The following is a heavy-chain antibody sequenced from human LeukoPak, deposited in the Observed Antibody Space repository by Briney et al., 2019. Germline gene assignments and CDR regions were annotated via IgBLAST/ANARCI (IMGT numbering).Heavy chain of an antibody. Sequence: ASVKVSCKASGYTFTAYYVHWVRQAPGQGLEWMGWITPNSGDTKYVQKFQGRVTMTGDTSISTAYMEVSRLRSDDTAVYYCARSWSGRFGELHYWGQGTLVTVSS. J-gene: IGHJ4*02. D-gene: IGHD3-16*01. CDR1: GYTFTAYY. V-gene: IGHV1-2*02. CDR3: ARSWSGRFGELHY. CDR2: ITPNSGDT.